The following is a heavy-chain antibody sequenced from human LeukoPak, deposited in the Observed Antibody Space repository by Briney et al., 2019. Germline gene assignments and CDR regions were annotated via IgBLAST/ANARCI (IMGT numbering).Heavy chain of an antibody. CDR3: ARDASGRPRAVWYYFDQ. D-gene: IGHD1-26*01. Sequence: TGGSLRLSCAASGFTFSSYAMSWVRQAPGKGLEWVSAISGSGGSTYYADSVKGRFTISRDTSSDTLYLEMNSLRTEDTAVYYCARDASGRPRAVWYYFDQWGQGTLVTVSS. J-gene: IGHJ4*02. CDR1: GFTFSSYA. V-gene: IGHV3-23*01. CDR2: ISGSGGST.